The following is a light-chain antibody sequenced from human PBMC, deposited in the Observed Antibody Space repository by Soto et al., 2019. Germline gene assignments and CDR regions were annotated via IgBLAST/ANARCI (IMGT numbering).Light chain of an antibody. V-gene: IGKV3-15*01. CDR1: QSVNLN. J-gene: IGKJ1*01. CDR3: QQYGGWPRT. CDR2: GAT. Sequence: EIMMTQSPGTLSVSPGEGATLSCTASQSVNLNLAWYQQKPGQAPRLLVYGATTRATDAPPRFRGSGSGTEFSLTISSLQSEDFATYYCQQYGGWPRTFGQGSRVEIK.